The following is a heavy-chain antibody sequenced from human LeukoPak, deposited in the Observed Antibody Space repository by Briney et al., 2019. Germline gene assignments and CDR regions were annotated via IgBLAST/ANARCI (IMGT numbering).Heavy chain of an antibody. Sequence: SETLSLTCTVSGGSISSSSYYWGWIRQPPGKGLEWIGSIYYSGSNYYNPSIKSRVTISVDTSKNQFSLKLSSVTAADTAVYYCATSYYDILTGLDSWGQGTLVTVSS. CDR1: GGSISSSSYY. CDR3: ATSYYDILTGLDS. CDR2: IYYSGSN. V-gene: IGHV4-39*01. J-gene: IGHJ5*02. D-gene: IGHD3-9*01.